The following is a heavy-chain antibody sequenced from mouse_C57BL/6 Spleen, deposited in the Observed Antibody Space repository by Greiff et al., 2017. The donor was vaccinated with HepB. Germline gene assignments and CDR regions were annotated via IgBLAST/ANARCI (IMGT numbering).Heavy chain of an antibody. CDR2: ISDGGSYT. CDR3: ARPEDYAMDY. J-gene: IGHJ4*01. CDR1: GFTFSSYA. Sequence: EVQVVESGGGLVKPGWSLKLSCAASGFTFSSYAMSWVRQTPEKRLEWVATISDGGSYTYYPDNVKGRFTISRDNAKNNLYLQMSHLTTEDTAMYYCARPEDYAMDYWGQGTSVTVSS. V-gene: IGHV5-4*01.